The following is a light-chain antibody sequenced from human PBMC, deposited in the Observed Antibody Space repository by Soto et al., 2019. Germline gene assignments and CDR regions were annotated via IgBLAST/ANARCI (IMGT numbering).Light chain of an antibody. Sequence: QSVLTQPPSGSGSPGQSVTISCTGTSTDFVGYNRVSWYQQPPGTAPKLIIYEASNRPSGVPGRFSGSKSGNTASLTISGLQAADDADYYCSLYTSENTYVFGTGTQLTVL. CDR1: STDFVGYNR. CDR3: SLYTSENTYV. V-gene: IGLV2-18*01. CDR2: EAS. J-gene: IGLJ1*01.